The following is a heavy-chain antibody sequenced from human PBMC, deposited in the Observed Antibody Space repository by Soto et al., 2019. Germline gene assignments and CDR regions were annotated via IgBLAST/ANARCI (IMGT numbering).Heavy chain of an antibody. CDR3: AKDTDYGGYYYGMDV. CDR2: INGSGGST. V-gene: IGHV3-23*01. CDR1: GFTFSSYA. D-gene: IGHD4-17*01. J-gene: IGHJ6*02. Sequence: EVQLLESGGGLVQPGGSLRLSCAASGFTFSSYAMSWVRQAPGKGLEWVSAINGSGGSTYYADSVKGRFTISRDNSKNTLYLQMNSLRAEDTAVYYCAKDTDYGGYYYGMDVWGQGTTVTVSS.